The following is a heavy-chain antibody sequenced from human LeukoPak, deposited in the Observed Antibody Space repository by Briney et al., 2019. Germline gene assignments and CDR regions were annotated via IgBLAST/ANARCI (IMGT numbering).Heavy chain of an antibody. D-gene: IGHD3-10*01. CDR3: AKDQGSGLGSYSWGYFDY. V-gene: IGHV3-53*01. CDR2: IYSGGST. Sequence: PSGGSLRLSCAASGFTVSSNYMSWVRQAPGKGLEWVSVIYSGGSTYYADSVKGRFTISRDNSKNTLYLQMNSLRAEDTAVYYCAKDQGSGLGSYSWGYFDYWGQGTLVTVSS. J-gene: IGHJ4*02. CDR1: GFTVSSNY.